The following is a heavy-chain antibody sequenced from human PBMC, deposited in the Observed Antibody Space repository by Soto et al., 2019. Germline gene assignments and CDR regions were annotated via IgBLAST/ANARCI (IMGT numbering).Heavy chain of an antibody. CDR1: GFTFSSYA. J-gene: IGHJ4*02. D-gene: IGHD6-19*01. CDR3: EKDAHEAVAGFPKAVDY. V-gene: IGHV3-23*01. Sequence: LRLSCAASGFTFSSYAMSWVRQAPGKGLEWVSAISGSGGSTYYADSVKGRFTISRDNSKNTLYLQMNSLRAEDTAVYYCEKDAHEAVAGFPKAVDYWGQGTLVTVSS. CDR2: ISGSGGST.